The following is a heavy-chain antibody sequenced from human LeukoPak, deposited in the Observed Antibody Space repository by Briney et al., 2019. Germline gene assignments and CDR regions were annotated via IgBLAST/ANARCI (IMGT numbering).Heavy chain of an antibody. J-gene: IGHJ4*02. CDR1: GGSISSSSAY. D-gene: IGHD5-18*01. CDR2: IYYRKNT. CDR3: ASPRGFSYGYFDY. Sequence: LETLSLTCTVSGGSISSSSAYWGWIRQPPGKGLEWIGCIYYRKNTYYNPSLKSRVTISADTSKNQFSLTLGSVSATDTAVYYCASPRGFSYGYFDYWGQGTLVTVSS. V-gene: IGHV4-39*01.